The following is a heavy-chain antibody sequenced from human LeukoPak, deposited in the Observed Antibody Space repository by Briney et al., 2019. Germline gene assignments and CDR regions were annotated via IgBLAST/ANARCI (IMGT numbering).Heavy chain of an antibody. CDR3: ARRHLGHKYDYVWGSYQNAFDI. CDR1: GGSISSYY. J-gene: IGHJ3*02. D-gene: IGHD3-16*01. V-gene: IGHV4-59*08. Sequence: PSETLSLTCTVPGGSISSYYWSWIRQPPGKGLEWIGYIYYSGSTNYNPSLKSRVTISVDTSKNQFSLKLSSVTAADTAVYYCARRHLGHKYDYVWGSYQNAFDIWGQGTMVTVSS. CDR2: IYYSGST.